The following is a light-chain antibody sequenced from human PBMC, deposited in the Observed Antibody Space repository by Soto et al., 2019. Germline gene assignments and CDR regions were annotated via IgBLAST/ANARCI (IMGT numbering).Light chain of an antibody. Sequence: EIVMTQSPATLSVSPGERATLSCRASQSVISNLGWYQQKPGQAPRLLIYGASTRATVIPARFSGSGSGTEFTLAISSLQSEDFAVYYCQQYDNWPFPSWTFGQGTKVEI. J-gene: IGKJ1*01. CDR2: GAS. CDR3: QQYDNWPFPSWT. CDR1: QSVISN. V-gene: IGKV3-15*01.